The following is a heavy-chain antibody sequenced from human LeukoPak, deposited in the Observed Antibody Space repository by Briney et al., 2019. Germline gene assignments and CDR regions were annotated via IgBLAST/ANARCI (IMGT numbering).Heavy chain of an antibody. CDR2: ISNSGSAK. V-gene: IGHV3-48*01. CDR1: GFSFGNHS. CDR3: ARMSGSRLPGY. J-gene: IGHJ4*02. Sequence: GGSLRLSCAASGFSFGNHSMNWVRQAPGKGLEWVSYISNSGSAKYYAASVKGRFTISRDNGKNSLHLQMNSLRAEDTAVYYCARMSGSRLPGYWGQGTLVTVSS. D-gene: IGHD3-3*01.